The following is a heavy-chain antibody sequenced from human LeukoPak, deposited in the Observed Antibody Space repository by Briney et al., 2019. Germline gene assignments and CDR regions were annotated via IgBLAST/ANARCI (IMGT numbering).Heavy chain of an antibody. CDR2: IYYSGST. Sequence: SETLSLTCTVSGGSISSSSYYWGWIRQPPGKGLEWIGSIYYSGSTNYNPSLKSRVTISLDTSKNQFSLKLSSVTAADTAMYYCARLYCSRTSCLFDSWGQGALVTVSS. V-gene: IGHV4-39*07. D-gene: IGHD2-2*01. J-gene: IGHJ4*02. CDR3: ARLYCSRTSCLFDS. CDR1: GGSISSSSYY.